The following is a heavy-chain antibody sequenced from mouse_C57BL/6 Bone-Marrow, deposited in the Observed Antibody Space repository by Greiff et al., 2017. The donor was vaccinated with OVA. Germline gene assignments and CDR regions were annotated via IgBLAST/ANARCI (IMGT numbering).Heavy chain of an antibody. D-gene: IGHD2-1*01. J-gene: IGHJ1*03. CDR1: EYEFPSHD. V-gene: IGHV5-2*01. CDR3: ARHGSGNYVYFDV. CDR2: INSDGGST. Sequence: DVKLVESGGGLVQPGESLKLSCESNEYEFPSHDMSWVRKTPEKRLELVAAINSDGGSTYYPDTMESRFIISRDNTKKTLYLQMSSLRSEDTALYYCARHGSGNYVYFDVWGTGTTVTVSS.